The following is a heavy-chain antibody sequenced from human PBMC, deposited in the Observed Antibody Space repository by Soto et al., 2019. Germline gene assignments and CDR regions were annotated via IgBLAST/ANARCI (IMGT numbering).Heavy chain of an antibody. V-gene: IGHV3-33*01. CDR1: GFTFSSYA. CDR2: IWDDGNNK. CDR3: ARRAEGSWYWIDP. J-gene: IGHJ5*02. D-gene: IGHD1-26*01. Sequence: QVQLVESGGGVVQPGRSLTLSCAASGFTFSSYAMHWFRKAPGKGLEWVAAIWDDGNNKYYADSVKGRFTISRDNSKNMVYLQMNSLRVEDTAVYYCARRAEGSWYWIDPWGQGTLVTVSS.